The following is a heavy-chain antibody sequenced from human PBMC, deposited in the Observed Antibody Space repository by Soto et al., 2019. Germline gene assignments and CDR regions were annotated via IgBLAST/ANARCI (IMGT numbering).Heavy chain of an antibody. Sequence: GGSLRLSCAASGFTFSSYSMNWVRQAPGKGLEWVSYISSSSSTIYYADSVKGRFTISRDNSKNTLYLQMNSLRAEDTAVYYCARGEGGRVVRYYYGMDVWGQGTTVTVSS. CDR1: GFTFSSYS. J-gene: IGHJ6*02. CDR2: ISSSSSTI. D-gene: IGHD2-21*01. V-gene: IGHV3-48*01. CDR3: ARGEGGRVVRYYYGMDV.